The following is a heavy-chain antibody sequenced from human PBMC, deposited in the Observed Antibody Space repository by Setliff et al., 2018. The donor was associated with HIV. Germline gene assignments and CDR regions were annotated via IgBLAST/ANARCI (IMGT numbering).Heavy chain of an antibody. CDR1: GYIFTGYY. CDR3: ARDRWAWGGSDSGYYYYFMDV. D-gene: IGHD6-19*01. CDR2: INPNNGDT. J-gene: IGHJ6*03. Sequence: ASVKVSCKASGYIFTGYYIHWVRQAPGQGLEWMGRINPNNGDTNSAQKFQGRVTMTRDTSISTAYMELSRLRSDDTAVYYCARDRWAWGGSDSGYYYYFMDVWGKGTTVTVTS. V-gene: IGHV1-2*06.